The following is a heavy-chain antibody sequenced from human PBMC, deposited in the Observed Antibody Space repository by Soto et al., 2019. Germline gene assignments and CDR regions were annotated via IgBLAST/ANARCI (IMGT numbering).Heavy chain of an antibody. CDR3: ARNRGSTYYYYGMDV. CDR1: GFSLSTSGMC. D-gene: IGHD1-26*01. V-gene: IGHV2-70*01. CDR2: IDWDDDK. Sequence: GSGPTLVNPTQTLTLTCTFSGFSLSTSGMCVSWIRQPPGKALEWLALIDWDDDKYYSTSLKTRLTISKDTSKNQVVLTMTNMDPVDTATYYCARNRGSTYYYYGMDVWGQGTTVTVSS. J-gene: IGHJ6*02.